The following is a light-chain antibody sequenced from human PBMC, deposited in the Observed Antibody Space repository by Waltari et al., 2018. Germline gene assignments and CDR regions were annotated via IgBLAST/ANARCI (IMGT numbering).Light chain of an antibody. J-gene: IGKJ2*01. CDR3: QQYGSSPYT. CDR2: AAS. V-gene: IGKV3-20*01. CDR1: HTVSGSP. Sequence: EIVLTQSPGTLSLSPGERATLSCRASHTVSGSPLAWYQQIPGQPPRLLIFAASDRASGIPDRFSGSGSGTDFTLSITRLEPEDFAVYSCQQYGSSPYTFGQGTKLEIK.